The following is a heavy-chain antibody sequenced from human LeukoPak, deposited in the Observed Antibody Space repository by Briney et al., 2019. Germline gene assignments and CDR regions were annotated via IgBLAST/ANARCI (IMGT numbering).Heavy chain of an antibody. CDR2: MNPNSGNT. J-gene: IGHJ4*02. CDR1: GYTFTSYD. V-gene: IGHV1-8*01. Sequence: ASVTVSCKASGYTFTSYDINWVRQAAGQGLEWMGWMNPNSGNTGYAQKFQGRVTMTRNTSISTAYMELSSLRSEDTAVYYCARVRRLAVAGVWGQGTLVTVSS. CDR3: ARVRRLAVAGV. D-gene: IGHD6-19*01.